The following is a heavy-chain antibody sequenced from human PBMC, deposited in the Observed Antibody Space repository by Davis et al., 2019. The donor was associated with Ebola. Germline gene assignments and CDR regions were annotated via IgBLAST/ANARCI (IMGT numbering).Heavy chain of an antibody. D-gene: IGHD1-1*01. J-gene: IGHJ4*02. CDR2: INPHNGNT. V-gene: IGHV1-18*04. CDR3: ARAQFPTTSDH. CDR1: RYTFTNSG. Sequence: SVPVSRQASRYTFTNSGITWVRQPPGQGLEWVGWINPHNGNTNYAQNVQGRVIMTSDTATTTAYMEVGSLRSDDTAVYYCARAQFPTTSDHWGQGTLVTVSS.